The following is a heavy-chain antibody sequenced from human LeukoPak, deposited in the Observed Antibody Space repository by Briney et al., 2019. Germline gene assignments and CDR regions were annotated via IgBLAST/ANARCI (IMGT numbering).Heavy chain of an antibody. D-gene: IGHD3-9*01. V-gene: IGHV3-48*03. CDR1: GFTFSNFE. Sequence: GGSLRLSCAASGFTFSNFEMNWVRQSPGKGLEWISYIHSSGSTKYYADPVEGRFTISRDNAKNSLYLEMKNLTAEDTAIYDCERWVLTGLYDTLFDFWGPGTLVAVSS. J-gene: IGHJ4*02. CDR3: ERWVLTGLYDTLFDF. CDR2: IHSSGSTK.